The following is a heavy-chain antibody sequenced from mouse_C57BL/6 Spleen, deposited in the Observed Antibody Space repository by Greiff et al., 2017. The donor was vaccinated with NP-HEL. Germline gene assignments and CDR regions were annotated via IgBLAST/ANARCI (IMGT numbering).Heavy chain of an antibody. CDR3: GRGKGYGYDQGFAD. J-gene: IGHJ3*01. CDR1: GYTFTSYW. D-gene: IGHD2-2*01. V-gene: IGHV1-55*01. Sequence: QVQLQQSGAELVKPGASVKMSCKASGYTFTSYWITWVKQRPGQGLEWIGDIYPGSGSTNYNEEFKSKATLTVDTSSSTAYMQLSSLKSEDYAVYYGGRGKGYGYDQGFADWGQGTMVTVSA. CDR2: IYPGSGST.